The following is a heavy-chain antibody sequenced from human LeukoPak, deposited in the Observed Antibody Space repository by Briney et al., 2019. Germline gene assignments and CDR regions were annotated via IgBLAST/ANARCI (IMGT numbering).Heavy chain of an antibody. J-gene: IGHJ3*02. CDR3: AKSPTVDAAFDI. Sequence: GGSLRLSCAASGFTFSSYAMSWVRQAPGWGLQWVSTISSSGGNTYYADSVKGRFTISRDNSKNTLYLQMNSLRVEDTAVYYCAKSPTVDAAFDIWGQGTMVTVSS. CDR2: ISSSGGNT. V-gene: IGHV3-23*01. D-gene: IGHD4-23*01. CDR1: GFTFSSYA.